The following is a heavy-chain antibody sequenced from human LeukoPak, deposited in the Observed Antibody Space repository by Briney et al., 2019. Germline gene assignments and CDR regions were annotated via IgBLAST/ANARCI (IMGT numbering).Heavy chain of an antibody. D-gene: IGHD3-10*01. CDR1: GGSISSGGYY. CDR3: ARDRGDYYGSPNWFDP. Sequence: SQTLSLTCTVSGGSISSGGYYWSWIRQHPGEGLEWIGYIYYSGSTYYNPSLKSRVTISVDTSKNQFSLKLSSVTAADTAVYYCARDRGDYYGSPNWFDPWGQGTLVTVSS. V-gene: IGHV4-31*03. J-gene: IGHJ5*02. CDR2: IYYSGST.